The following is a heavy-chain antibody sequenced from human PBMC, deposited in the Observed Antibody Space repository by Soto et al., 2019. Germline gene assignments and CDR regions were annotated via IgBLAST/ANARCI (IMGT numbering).Heavy chain of an antibody. J-gene: IGHJ6*02. CDR3: ARDAPIGAGYYYGMDV. V-gene: IGHV4-31*03. D-gene: IGHD3-16*01. Sequence: QVQLQESGPGLVKPSQTLSLTCTVSGGSISSGGYYWSWIRQHPGKGLEWIGYIYYSGSTYYNPSLKSRVTISVDTSKMQFSLKLSSVTAADTAVYYCARDAPIGAGYYYGMDVWDQGTTVTVSS. CDR2: IYYSGST. CDR1: GGSISSGGYY.